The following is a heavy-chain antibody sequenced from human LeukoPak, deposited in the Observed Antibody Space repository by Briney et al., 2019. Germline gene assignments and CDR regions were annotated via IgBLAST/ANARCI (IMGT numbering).Heavy chain of an antibody. D-gene: IGHD6-19*01. CDR1: GFTFSSNA. J-gene: IGHJ4*02. Sequence: PGGSLRLSCAASGFTFSSNALHWVRQAPGKGLEWVAVISYDGSNKYYADSVKGRFTISRDNSKNTLYLQMNSLRVEDTAVYYCARARSRQWLVPRYWGQGTLVTVSS. CDR2: ISYDGSNK. V-gene: IGHV3-30*04. CDR3: ARARSRQWLVPRY.